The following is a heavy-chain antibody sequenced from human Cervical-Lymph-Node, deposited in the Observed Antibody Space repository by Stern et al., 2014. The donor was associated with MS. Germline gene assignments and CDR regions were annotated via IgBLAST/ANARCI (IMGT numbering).Heavy chain of an antibody. CDR2: LNYNGST. V-gene: IGHV4-59*01. J-gene: IGHJ4*02. CDR3: ARHSVGVKDFDS. D-gene: IGHD3-10*01. Sequence: QVQLVESGPGLVKPSENLSLTCIVSGGSIRTFSWSWIRQPPGRGLEWIGCLNYNGSTTDHPSLKSRVIMSVDTSKSQLSLRLHSVTAADTAVYYCARHSVGVKDFDSWGQGTLVTVSS. CDR1: GGSIRTFS.